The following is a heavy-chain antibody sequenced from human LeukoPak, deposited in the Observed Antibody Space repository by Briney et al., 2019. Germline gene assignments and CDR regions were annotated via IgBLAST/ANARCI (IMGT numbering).Heavy chain of an antibody. CDR1: GFTFSTYW. J-gene: IGHJ5*02. V-gene: IGHV3-74*01. Sequence: GGSLRLSCAASGFTFSTYWMHWVRQAPGRGVVWVSRINSDGSTISYADSVKGRFTISRDNAKNTLYLQMNSLRAEDTAVYYCARASGLAWGQGTLVTVSS. CDR2: INSDGSTI. CDR3: ARASGLA. D-gene: IGHD3-16*01.